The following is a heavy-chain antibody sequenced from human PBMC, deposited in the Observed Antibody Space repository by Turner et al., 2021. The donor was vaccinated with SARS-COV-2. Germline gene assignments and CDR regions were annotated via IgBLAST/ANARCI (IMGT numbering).Heavy chain of an antibody. CDR1: GYTRTELS. D-gene: IGHD2-2*01. CDR3: ATGYQLRVNWFDP. V-gene: IGHV1-24*01. Sequence: QVQLVQSGAEVKQPGASVKVSCKISGYTRTELSMYWVRQAPGKGLEWMGGFDPEDGETIYAQNVQGRVTMTEDTSTDTAYMELSSLRSEDTAVYFCATGYQLRVNWFDPWGQGTLVTVSS. J-gene: IGHJ5*02. CDR2: FDPEDGET.